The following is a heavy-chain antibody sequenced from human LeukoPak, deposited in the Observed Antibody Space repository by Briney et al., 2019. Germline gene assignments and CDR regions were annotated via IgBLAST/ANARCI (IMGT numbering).Heavy chain of an antibody. CDR2: MNPNSGNT. J-gene: IGHJ4*02. CDR3: ARTYYYDSSNYPFDY. V-gene: IGHV1-8*01. Sequence: VASVKVSCKASGYTFTSYDINWVRQATGQGLEWMGWMNPNSGNTGYAQKFQGRVTMTRDMSTSTVYMELSSLRSEDTAVYYCARTYYYDSSNYPFDYWGQGTLVTVSS. CDR1: GYTFTSYD. D-gene: IGHD3-22*01.